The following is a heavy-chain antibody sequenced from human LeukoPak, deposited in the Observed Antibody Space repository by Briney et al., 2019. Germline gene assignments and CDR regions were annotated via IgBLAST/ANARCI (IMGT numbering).Heavy chain of an antibody. CDR2: IYSSGGT. D-gene: IGHD3-3*01. J-gene: IGHJ6*03. CDR1: GGSVNSGDYY. CDR3: ARAVYFWSGYPPYYYYMDV. V-gene: IGHV4-30-4*08. Sequence: PSETLSLTCAVSGGSVNSGDYYWSWIRQPPGKGLEWIGYIYSSGGTYYNPSLKSRVAIFVDTSKKRFSLKLSSVTAADTAVYYCARAVYFWSGYPPYYYYMDVWGKGTTVTVSS.